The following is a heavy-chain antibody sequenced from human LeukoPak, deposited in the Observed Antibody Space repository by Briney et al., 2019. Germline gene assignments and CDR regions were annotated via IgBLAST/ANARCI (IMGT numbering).Heavy chain of an antibody. J-gene: IGHJ3*02. CDR3: ARDRTIDAFDI. CDR2: IIPIFATA. Sequence: LMSAIIPIFATANYAQKFQARVTITAAESTSTAYMELSSLRSEDTAVYYCARDRTIDAFDIWGQGTMVTVSS. V-gene: IGHV1-69*01.